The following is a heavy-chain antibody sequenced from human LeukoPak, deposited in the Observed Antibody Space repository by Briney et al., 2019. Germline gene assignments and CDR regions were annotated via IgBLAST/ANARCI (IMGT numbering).Heavy chain of an antibody. CDR1: GGSISTYY. J-gene: IGHJ3*02. CDR3: ARGAVGSTPLVVFDM. CDR2: IYDSGRA. Sequence: PSETLSLTCTVSGGSISTYYWNWIRQSAGKGLELVGRIYDSGRANYNPYIKNRLTMSIDTSKNQFSLKLTCVTAADTAVYYCARGAVGSTPLVVFDMWGQGTMVTVS. D-gene: IGHD1-26*01. V-gene: IGHV4-4*07.